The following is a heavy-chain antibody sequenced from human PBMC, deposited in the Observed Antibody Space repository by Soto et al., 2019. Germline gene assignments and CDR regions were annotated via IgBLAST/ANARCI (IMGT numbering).Heavy chain of an antibody. CDR3: AKDDSLGLDY. CDR2: ITSSGSNI. J-gene: IGHJ4*02. V-gene: IGHV3-23*01. Sequence: GGSLRLSCXASGFTFSSYAMSWVRQAPGKGLEWVSVITSSGSNIYYADSVKGRFTISRDNAKNTLYLQMNSLRAEDTAVYYCAKDDSLGLDYWGQGTLVTVSS. D-gene: IGHD2-21*02. CDR1: GFTFSSYA.